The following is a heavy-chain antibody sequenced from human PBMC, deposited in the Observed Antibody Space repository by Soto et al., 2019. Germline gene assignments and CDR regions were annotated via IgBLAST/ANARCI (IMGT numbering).Heavy chain of an antibody. CDR1: GGFTSTNNW. Sequence: QLQLQESGPGLVRPSGTLSLTCAVSGGFTSTNNWWSWVRQPPGKGLEWIGDAYHSGSTEYNPSLKSRVSMSVDKSKNQISLKLTSATAADTAVYSCARSPPSSYYGGSGTFDYWGQGTLVTVSS. J-gene: IGHJ4*02. D-gene: IGHD3-10*01. CDR3: ARSPPSSYYGGSGTFDY. V-gene: IGHV4-4*02. CDR2: AYHSGST.